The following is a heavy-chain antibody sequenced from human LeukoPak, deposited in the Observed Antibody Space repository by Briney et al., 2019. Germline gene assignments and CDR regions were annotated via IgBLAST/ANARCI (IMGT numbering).Heavy chain of an antibody. CDR3: ARGRGYGSGSYYNAISPSLRLSPNWFDP. Sequence: SQTLSLTCTVSGGSITSGGFYWSWIRQHPRKGLEWIGFIYSSGTTYFNPSLSSRVTISVDTSKNHFSLKLSSVTAADTAVYYCARGRGYGSGSYYNAISPSLRLSPNWFDPWGQGTLVTVSS. D-gene: IGHD3-10*01. J-gene: IGHJ5*02. V-gene: IGHV4-31*03. CDR2: IYSSGTT. CDR1: GGSITSGGFY.